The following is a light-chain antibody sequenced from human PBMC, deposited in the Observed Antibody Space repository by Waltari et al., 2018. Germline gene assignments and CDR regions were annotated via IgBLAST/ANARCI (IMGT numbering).Light chain of an antibody. CDR2: EVS. J-gene: IGLJ2*01. V-gene: IGLV2-8*01. CDR3: SSYAGSDNPNVV. Sequence: QSALTQPPSASGSPGQSVTLPCTGTSSDVGGYNYVSWYQQHPGKAPKVMIFEVSKRPSGVPDRFSGSKSGNTASLTVSGLQAEDEADYFCSSYAGSDNPNVVFGGGTKLIVL. CDR1: SSDVGGYNY.